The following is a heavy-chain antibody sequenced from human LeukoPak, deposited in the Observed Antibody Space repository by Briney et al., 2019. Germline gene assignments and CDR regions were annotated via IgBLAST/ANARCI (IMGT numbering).Heavy chain of an antibody. V-gene: IGHV3-11*01. CDR3: AREISGERTYYFDY. CDR1: GFTFSDYY. CDR2: ISSSGSTI. Sequence: KPGGSLRLSCAASGFTFSDYYMSWIRQAPGKGLEWVSYISSSGSTIYYADSVKGRFTISRDNAKNSLYLQMYSLRAEDTAVYHCAREISGERTYYFDYWGQGTLVTVSS. J-gene: IGHJ4*02. D-gene: IGHD1-26*01.